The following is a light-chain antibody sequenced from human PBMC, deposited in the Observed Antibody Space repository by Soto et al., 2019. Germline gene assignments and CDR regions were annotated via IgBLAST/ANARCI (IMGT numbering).Light chain of an antibody. CDR3: QQYTGPPTT. CDR2: DTS. Sequence: EFVLTQSPGTLSLSPGERATLSCRASQSLTNSFIAWYQQRPGQAPRLLIYDTSSRASGIPDRFSGSGSGTDFTLTITRLEPEDSAVYFCQQYTGPPTTFGQGTRLEI. CDR1: QSLTNSF. V-gene: IGKV3-20*01. J-gene: IGKJ5*01.